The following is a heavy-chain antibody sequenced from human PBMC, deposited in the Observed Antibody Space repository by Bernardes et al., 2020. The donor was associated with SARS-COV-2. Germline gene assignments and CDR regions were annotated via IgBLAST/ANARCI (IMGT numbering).Heavy chain of an antibody. CDR1: GGTFSSYA. Sequence: SVKVSCKASGGTFSSYAISWVRQAPGQGLEWMGGIIPIFGTANYAQKFQGRVTITADESTSTAYMELSSLRSEDTAVYYCATEGAPHDYGDYVGGGGDFLRFLEYFQHWGQGTLVTVSS. D-gene: IGHD4-17*01. CDR2: IIPIFGTA. J-gene: IGHJ1*01. CDR3: ATEGAPHDYGDYVGGGGDFLRFLEYFQH. V-gene: IGHV1-69*13.